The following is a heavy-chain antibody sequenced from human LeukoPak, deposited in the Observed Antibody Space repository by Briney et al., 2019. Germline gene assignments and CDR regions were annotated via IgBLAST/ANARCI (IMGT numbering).Heavy chain of an antibody. V-gene: IGHV3-48*03. CDR2: ISGSGSTI. CDR1: GFTFSSYE. Sequence: GGSLRLSCAASGFTFSSYEMNWVRQAPGKGLEWVSYISGSGSTIYYADSVKGRFTISRDNAKNSLYLQMNSLRAEDTAVYYCAGMTSRSGLDYWGQGTLVTVSS. D-gene: IGHD6-25*01. J-gene: IGHJ4*02. CDR3: AGMTSRSGLDY.